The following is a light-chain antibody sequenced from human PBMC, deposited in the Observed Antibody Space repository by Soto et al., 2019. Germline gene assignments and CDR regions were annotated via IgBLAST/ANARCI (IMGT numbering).Light chain of an antibody. V-gene: IGKV3-15*01. CDR2: GAS. J-gene: IGKJ2*01. CDR3: QQYYNWPPVT. CDR1: QSITNN. Sequence: EIVMTQSPATLSVSPGERVTLSCRASQSITNNLGWYQQKPGQAPRLLIYGASTRATGVPARFSGGGSGTDFTLTISSLQSEDFAVYYCQQYYNWPPVTFGQGTKLEIK.